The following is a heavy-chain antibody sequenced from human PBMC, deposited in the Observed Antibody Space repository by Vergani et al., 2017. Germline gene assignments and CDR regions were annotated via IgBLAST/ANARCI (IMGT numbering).Heavy chain of an antibody. Sequence: QVQLVQSGAEVKKPGSSVKVSCKASGGTFSSYAISWVRQAPGQGLEWMGGIIPIFGTANDAQKFPGRVTMTAEESTRTAYMELSSLRSEDTAVYYCARRIAARRLFGGGYYYYYMDVWGKGTTVTVSS. J-gene: IGHJ6*03. CDR1: GGTFSSYA. V-gene: IGHV1-69*01. D-gene: IGHD6-6*01. CDR3: ARRIAARRLFGGGYYYYYMDV. CDR2: IIPIFGTA.